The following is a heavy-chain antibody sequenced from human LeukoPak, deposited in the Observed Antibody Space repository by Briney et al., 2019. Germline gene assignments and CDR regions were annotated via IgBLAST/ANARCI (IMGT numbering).Heavy chain of an antibody. D-gene: IGHD3-22*01. V-gene: IGHV4-34*01. Sequence: SETLSLTCAVYGGSFSGYHWTWIRQSPGKGLEWIGDINPSGSTYYNPSLKSRLTISVDTSKNQFSLKLRSVTAADTAVYYCARGRHDITMIVVVMTSVSYYLDVWGKGTTVTVSS. CDR2: INPSGST. CDR1: GGSFSGYH. J-gene: IGHJ6*03. CDR3: ARGRHDITMIVVVMTSVSYYLDV.